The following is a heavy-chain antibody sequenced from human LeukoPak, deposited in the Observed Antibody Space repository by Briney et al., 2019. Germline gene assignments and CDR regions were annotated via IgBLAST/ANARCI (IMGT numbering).Heavy chain of an antibody. D-gene: IGHD6-13*01. CDR2: IYSGGST. CDR3: ARRTTIIAAADLANWYFDL. CDR1: GFTVSSNY. Sequence: GGSLRLSCAASGFTVSSNYMSWLRQAPGKGLEWVSVIYSGGSTYYADSVKGRFTISRDNSKNTLYLQMNSLRAEDTAVYYCARRTTIIAAADLANWYFDLWGRGTLVTVSS. J-gene: IGHJ2*01. V-gene: IGHV3-53*01.